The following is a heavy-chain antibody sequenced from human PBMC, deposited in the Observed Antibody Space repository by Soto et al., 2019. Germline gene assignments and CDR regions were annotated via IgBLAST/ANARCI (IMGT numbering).Heavy chain of an antibody. D-gene: IGHD2-8*01. V-gene: IGHV1-69*01. CDR2: IIPIFGTA. J-gene: IGHJ6*02. CDR3: ARATGCTSGVCYRNYYSGMDV. Sequence: QVQLVQSGAEVKKPGSSVKFSCKASGVTFSSYAISWVRQAPGQGLEWMGGIIPIFGTANYAQKFQGRVTITAEESTSTAYMELSSLRSEDTAVYYGARATGCTSGVCYRNYYSGMDVWGQGTTVTVSS. CDR1: GVTFSSYA.